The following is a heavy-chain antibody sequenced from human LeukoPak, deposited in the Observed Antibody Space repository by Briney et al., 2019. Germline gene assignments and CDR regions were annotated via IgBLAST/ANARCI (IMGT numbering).Heavy chain of an antibody. V-gene: IGHV3-74*01. Sequence: GGSLRLSCAASGFTFSSYWMHWVRQAPGKGLVWVSRIHSDGSSTNYANSVKGRFTISRNNANNTLYLQMNSLRDEDTAVDYCAREGYYYDSSGYYFDYWGQGTLVTVCS. CDR1: GFTFSSYW. D-gene: IGHD3-22*01. CDR2: IHSDGSST. CDR3: AREGYYYDSSGYYFDY. J-gene: IGHJ4*02.